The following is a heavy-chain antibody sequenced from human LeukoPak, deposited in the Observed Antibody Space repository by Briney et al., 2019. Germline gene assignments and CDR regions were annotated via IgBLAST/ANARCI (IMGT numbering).Heavy chain of an antibody. CDR2: VDPEDRET. V-gene: IGHV1-69-2*01. D-gene: IGHD2-8*02. J-gene: IGHJ3*02. CDR3: ATNAGGISAFFDI. Sequence: ASVKISCEVSGYTFTDYYMHWVQQAPGKGLEWMGLVDPEDRETIYAEKFQDRVTITADTSTDTAYMELSSLRSEDTAVYYCATNAGGISAFFDIWGQGTMVTVSS. CDR1: GYTFTDYY.